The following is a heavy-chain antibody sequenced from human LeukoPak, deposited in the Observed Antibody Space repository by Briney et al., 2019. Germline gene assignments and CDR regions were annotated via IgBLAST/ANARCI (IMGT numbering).Heavy chain of an antibody. CDR2: IIPILGIA. J-gene: IGHJ3*02. CDR1: GGTFSSYT. V-gene: IGHV1-69*04. CDR3: ARDLPNYDFWSAPRRAFDI. D-gene: IGHD3-3*01. Sequence: ASVKVSCKASGGTFSSYTISWVRQAPGQGLEWMGRIIPILGIANYAQKFQGRVTITADKSTSTAYMELSSLRSEDTAVYYCARDLPNYDFWSAPRRAFDIWGQGTMVTVSS.